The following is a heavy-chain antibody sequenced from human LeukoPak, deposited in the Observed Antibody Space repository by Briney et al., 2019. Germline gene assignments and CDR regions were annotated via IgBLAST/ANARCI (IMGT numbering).Heavy chain of an antibody. CDR1: GFTFSSYS. J-gene: IGHJ3*02. V-gene: IGHV3-21*01. Sequence: GGSLRLSCAASGFTFSSYSMNWVRQAPGKGLEWVSSISSSSYIYYADSVKGRFTISRDNAKNSLYLQMNSLRAEDTAVYYCARARSDGAFDIWGQGTMVTVSS. CDR3: ARARSDGAFDI. D-gene: IGHD3-3*01. CDR2: ISSSSYI.